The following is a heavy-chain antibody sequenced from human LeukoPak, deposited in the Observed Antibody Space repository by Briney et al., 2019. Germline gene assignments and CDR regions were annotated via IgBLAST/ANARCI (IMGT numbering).Heavy chain of an antibody. J-gene: IGHJ6*03. V-gene: IGHV4-59*06. Sequence: SETLSLTCSVSGASINNYHWSWIRQHPGKGLEWIGYIYYSGSTYYNPSLKSRVTISVDTSKNQFSLKLSSVTAADTAVYYCARPSHYYYMDVWGKGTTVTVSS. CDR2: IYYSGST. CDR1: GASINNYH. CDR3: ARPSHYYYMDV. D-gene: IGHD3-9*01.